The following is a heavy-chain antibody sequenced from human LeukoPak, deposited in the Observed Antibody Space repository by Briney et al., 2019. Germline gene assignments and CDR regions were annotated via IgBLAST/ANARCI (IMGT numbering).Heavy chain of an antibody. CDR2: IRGSGDIT. CDR3: AKGRLYESILDC. V-gene: IGHV3-23*01. Sequence: AESLRLSCAASGFTLSSYSIYWVRQAPGKGLEWVSGIRGSGDITYYADSVKGRFTISRDNSENTLHLQMNSLTVGDTAVYYCAKGRLYESILDCWGQGVLVTVSS. J-gene: IGHJ4*02. CDR1: GFTLSSYS. D-gene: IGHD3-3*01.